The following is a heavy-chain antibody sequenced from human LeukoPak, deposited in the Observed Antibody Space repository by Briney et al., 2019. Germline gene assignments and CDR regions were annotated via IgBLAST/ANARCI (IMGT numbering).Heavy chain of an antibody. Sequence: GGSLRLSCAASGFTFSSYEMNWVRQAPGKGLEWVSYISSSGSTIYYADSVKGRFTISRDNSKNTLYLEMNSLRAEDTAVYYCARGTGFPYSSGWVGYFDYWGQGTLVIVSS. CDR1: GFTFSSYE. J-gene: IGHJ4*02. CDR3: ARGTGFPYSSGWVGYFDY. D-gene: IGHD6-19*01. CDR2: ISSSGSTI. V-gene: IGHV3-48*03.